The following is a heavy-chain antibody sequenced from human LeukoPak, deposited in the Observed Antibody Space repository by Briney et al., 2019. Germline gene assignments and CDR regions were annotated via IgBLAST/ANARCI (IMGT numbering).Heavy chain of an antibody. CDR3: ARNQGTARPNYYYYYGMDV. V-gene: IGHV1-18*01. CDR1: GYTFTSYG. D-gene: IGHD5-18*01. CDR2: ISAYNGNT. J-gene: IGHJ6*02. Sequence: ASVKVSCKASGYTFTSYGISWVRQAPGQGLEWIGWISAYNGNTNYAQKLQGRVTMTTDTSTSTAYMELRSLRSDDTAVYYCARNQGTARPNYYYYYGMDVWGQGTTVTVSS.